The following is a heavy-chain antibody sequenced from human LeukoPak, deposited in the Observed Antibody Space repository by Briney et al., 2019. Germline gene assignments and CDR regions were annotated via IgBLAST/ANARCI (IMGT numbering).Heavy chain of an antibody. D-gene: IGHD6-19*01. CDR2: ISSSSSYI. CDR3: ARDLGSGCFDY. Sequence: GGSLRLSCAASGFTFSSYSMNWVRQAPGKGLEWVSSISSSSSYIYYADSVKGRFTISRDNAKNSLYLQVNSLRAEDTAVYYCARDLGSGCFDYWGQGTLVTVSS. CDR1: GFTFSSYS. J-gene: IGHJ4*02. V-gene: IGHV3-21*01.